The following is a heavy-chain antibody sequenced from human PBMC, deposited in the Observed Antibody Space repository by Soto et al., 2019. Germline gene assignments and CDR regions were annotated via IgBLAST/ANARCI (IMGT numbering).Heavy chain of an antibody. CDR3: AKDHYSGSGSYTYYYFNYGMDV. CDR2: IYPGDSDT. CDR1: GYSFTSYW. D-gene: IGHD3-10*01. V-gene: IGHV5-51*01. Sequence: GESLKISCKGSGYSFTSYWIGWVRQMPGKGLEWMGIIYPGDSDTRYSPSFQGQVTISADKSISTAYLQWSSLRAEDTAVYYCAKDHYSGSGSYTYYYFNYGMDVWGRGTTVTVSS. J-gene: IGHJ6*02.